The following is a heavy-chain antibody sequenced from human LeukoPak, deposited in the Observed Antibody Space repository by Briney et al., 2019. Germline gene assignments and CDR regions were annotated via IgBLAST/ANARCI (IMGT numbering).Heavy chain of an antibody. J-gene: IGHJ4*02. CDR2: IYYSGST. CDR1: GGSISSSSYY. D-gene: IGHD3-9*01. Sequence: SSETLSLTCTVSGGSISSSSYYWGWIRQPPGKGLEWIGSIYYSGSTYYNPSLKSRVTISVDTSKNQFSLKLSSVTAADTAVYYCARHLSAYYDILTGYYNDYYFDYWGQGTLVTVSS. V-gene: IGHV4-39*01. CDR3: ARHLSAYYDILTGYYNDYYFDY.